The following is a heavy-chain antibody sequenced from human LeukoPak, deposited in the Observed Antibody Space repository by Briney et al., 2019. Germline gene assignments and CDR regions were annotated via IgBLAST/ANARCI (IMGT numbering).Heavy chain of an antibody. CDR3: AGPPLFDSSLFDP. V-gene: IGHV4-4*02. CDR2: IYYSGST. J-gene: IGHJ5*02. D-gene: IGHD6-13*01. CDR1: GGSISSSNW. Sequence: PSETLSLTCAVSGGSISSSNWWSWVRQPPGKGLEWIGEIYYSGSTYYNPSLKSRVTISVDTSKDQFSLKLTSVTAADTAVYFCAGPPLFDSSLFDPWGQGTLVTVSS.